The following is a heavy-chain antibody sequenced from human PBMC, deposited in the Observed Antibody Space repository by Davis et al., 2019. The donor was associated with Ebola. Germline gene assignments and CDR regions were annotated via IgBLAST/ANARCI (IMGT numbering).Heavy chain of an antibody. CDR3: ARRIAARPDSFDP. CDR1: GGSISSSSYY. D-gene: IGHD6-6*01. Sequence: MPSETLSLTCTVSGGSISSSSYYWGWIRQPPGKGLEWIGSIFYSGNTYYNPSLKSRVTMSVDTPKNQFSLRLSSVTAADTAVYYCARRIAARPDSFDPWGQGTLVTVSS. CDR2: IFYSGNT. J-gene: IGHJ5*02. V-gene: IGHV4-39*01.